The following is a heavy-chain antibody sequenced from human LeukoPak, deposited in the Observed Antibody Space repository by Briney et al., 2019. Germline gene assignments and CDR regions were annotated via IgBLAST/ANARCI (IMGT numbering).Heavy chain of an antibody. CDR1: VFTFSGYS. J-gene: IGHJ6*03. Sequence: GGSLRLSCAASVFTFSGYSMNWVRQAPGKGLEWVSSISSSSSYIYYADSVKGRFTISRDNAKNSLYLQMNSLRAEDTAVYYCARDLGGDYYYMDVWGKGTTVTVSS. CDR3: ARDLGGDYYYMDV. D-gene: IGHD1-26*01. CDR2: ISSSSSYI. V-gene: IGHV3-21*01.